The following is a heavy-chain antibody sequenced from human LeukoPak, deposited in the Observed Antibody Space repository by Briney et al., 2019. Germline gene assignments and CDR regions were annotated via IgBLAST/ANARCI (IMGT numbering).Heavy chain of an antibody. Sequence: SETLSLTCAVYGGSFSGYYWSWIRQPPGKGLEWIGEINHSGSTNYNPSLKSRVTISVDTSKNQFSLKLSSVTAADTAVYYCARTIYGSGRSNFYYYNYYMDVWGKGATVTVSS. D-gene: IGHD3-10*01. V-gene: IGHV4-34*01. CDR2: INHSGST. J-gene: IGHJ6*03. CDR1: GGSFSGYY. CDR3: ARTIYGSGRSNFYYYNYYMDV.